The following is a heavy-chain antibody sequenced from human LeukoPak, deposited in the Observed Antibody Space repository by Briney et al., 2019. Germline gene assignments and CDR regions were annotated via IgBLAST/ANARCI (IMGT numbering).Heavy chain of an antibody. CDR2: IYPGDSDT. V-gene: IGHV5-51*01. Sequence: GEFLKISCKGSGYSFTSYWIGWVRQMPGKGLEWMGIIYPGDSDTRYSPSFQGQVTISADKSISTAYLQWSSLKASDTAMYYCARLAYCGGDCYAHFDYWGQGTLVTVSS. D-gene: IGHD2-21*02. CDR1: GYSFTSYW. J-gene: IGHJ4*02. CDR3: ARLAYCGGDCYAHFDY.